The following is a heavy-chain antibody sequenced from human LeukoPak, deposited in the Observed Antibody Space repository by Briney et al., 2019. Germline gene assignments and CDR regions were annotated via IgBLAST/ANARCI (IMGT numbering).Heavy chain of an antibody. Sequence: TSETLSLTCAVSGYSISSGYYWGWIRQPPGKGLEWIGSIYHSGSTYYNPSLKSRVTISVDTSKNQFSLKLSSVTAADTAVYYCARPQSDYYDMRGAFDIWGQGTMVTVSS. CDR3: ARPQSDYYDMRGAFDI. CDR1: GYSISSGYY. J-gene: IGHJ3*02. D-gene: IGHD3-22*01. CDR2: IYHSGST. V-gene: IGHV4-38-2*01.